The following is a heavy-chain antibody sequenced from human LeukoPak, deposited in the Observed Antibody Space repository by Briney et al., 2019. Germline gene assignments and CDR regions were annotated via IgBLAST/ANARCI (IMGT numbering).Heavy chain of an antibody. CDR1: GYSFSNYW. D-gene: IGHD2-15*01. J-gene: IGHJ4*02. CDR2: IYPGDSDT. CDR3: ARPAYCSGGSCYSYFDY. Sequence: GESLKISCKGSGYSFSNYWIAWVRQMPGKGLEWMGIIYPGDSDTTYSPSFQGQVTISADKSISTAYLQWSSLKASDTAMYYCARPAYCSGGSCYSYFDYWGQGTLVTVSS. V-gene: IGHV5-51*01.